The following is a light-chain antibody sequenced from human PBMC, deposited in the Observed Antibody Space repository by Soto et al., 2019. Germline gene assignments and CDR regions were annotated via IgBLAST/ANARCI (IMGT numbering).Light chain of an antibody. CDR2: EVS. V-gene: IGLV2-8*01. CDR1: SSDVGGYNY. CDR3: SSYSGSSNWV. J-gene: IGLJ3*02. Sequence: QSALTQPPSASGSPGQSVAISCTGTSSDVGGYNYVSWYQHHPGKAPKLMIYEVSRRPSGVSERFSGSKSGNTASLTGSGLQAEYEADYYCSSYSGSSNWVFGGGTKVTVL.